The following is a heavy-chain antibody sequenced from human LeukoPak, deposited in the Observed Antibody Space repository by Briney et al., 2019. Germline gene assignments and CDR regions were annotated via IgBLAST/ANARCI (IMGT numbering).Heavy chain of an antibody. CDR2: INHSGST. CDR1: GWSFSGYS. V-gene: IGHV4-34*01. J-gene: IGHJ5*02. Sequence: PSETLSLTCAVYGWSFSGYSWSWIRQPPGKGLEWIWEINHSGSTNYNPSLKSRVTISVDTSKNQFSLKLSSVTAADTAVYYCVRRPPGYCSSTSCQGNWFDPWGQGTLVTVSS. CDR3: VRRPPGYCSSTSCQGNWFDP. D-gene: IGHD2-2*01.